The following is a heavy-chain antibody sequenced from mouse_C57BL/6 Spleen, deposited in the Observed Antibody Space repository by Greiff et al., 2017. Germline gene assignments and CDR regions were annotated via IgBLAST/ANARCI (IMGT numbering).Heavy chain of an antibody. V-gene: IGHV1-50*01. CDR3: ARGHYGSSYLYAMDY. Sequence: QVQLQQPGAELVKPGASVKLSCKASGYTFTSYWMQWVKQRPGQGLEWIGEIDPSDSYTNYNQKFKGKATLTVDTSSSTAYMQLSSLTSEDSAVYYCARGHYGSSYLYAMDYWGQGTSVTVSS. J-gene: IGHJ4*01. D-gene: IGHD1-1*01. CDR1: GYTFTSYW. CDR2: IDPSDSYT.